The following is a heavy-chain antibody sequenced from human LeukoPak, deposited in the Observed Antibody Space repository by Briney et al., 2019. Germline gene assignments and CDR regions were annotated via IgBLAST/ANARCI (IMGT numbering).Heavy chain of an antibody. Sequence: GGSLRLSCAASGFTFSRYGMHWVCQAPGKGLEWVAVISYDGSNKYYVDSVKGRFTISKDNSKNTLYLQMNSLRAEDTAVYYCAKDRDILTGYLDYWGQGTLVTVSS. CDR1: GFTFSRYG. CDR2: ISYDGSNK. CDR3: AKDRDILTGYLDY. V-gene: IGHV3-30*18. J-gene: IGHJ4*02. D-gene: IGHD3-9*01.